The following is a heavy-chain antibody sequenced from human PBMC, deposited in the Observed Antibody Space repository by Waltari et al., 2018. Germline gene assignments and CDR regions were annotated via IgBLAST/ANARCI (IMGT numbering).Heavy chain of an antibody. CDR3: ARGGVRLPFDY. J-gene: IGHJ4*02. CDR2: IYHSGRP. CDR1: GYSISSGYY. V-gene: IGHV4-38-2*01. D-gene: IGHD5-12*01. Sequence: QVQLQESGPGLVKPSETLSLTCAVSGYSISSGYYWGWIRQPPGKGLEWIGSIYHSGRPYYNPSLKSRVTISVDTSKNQFSLKLSSVTAADTAVYYCARGGVRLPFDYWGQGTLVTVSS.